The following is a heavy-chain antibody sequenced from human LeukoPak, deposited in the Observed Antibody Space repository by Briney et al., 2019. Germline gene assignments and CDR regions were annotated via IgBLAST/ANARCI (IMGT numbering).Heavy chain of an antibody. J-gene: IGHJ5*02. Sequence: SETLPLTCTVPGGSISSHHWSWIRQPPGKGLEWIGYIYYSGSTNYNPSLKSRVTISVDTSKNQFSLKLSSVTAADTAVYYCARDFSMITFGGVIRWFDPWGQGTLVTVSS. CDR1: GGSISSHH. V-gene: IGHV4-59*11. CDR3: ARDFSMITFGGVIRWFDP. D-gene: IGHD3-16*02. CDR2: IYYSGST.